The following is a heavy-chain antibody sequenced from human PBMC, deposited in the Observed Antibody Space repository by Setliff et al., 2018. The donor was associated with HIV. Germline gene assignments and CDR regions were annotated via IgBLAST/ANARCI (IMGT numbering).Heavy chain of an antibody. CDR1: GYSFTSYR. CDR2: IYPGDSDT. CDR3: ARGPHYYDSSGYFNY. Sequence: HGESLKISCKGSGYSFTSYRIGWVRQMPGKGLEWMGIIYPGDSDTRYSPSFQGQVTISADKSISTAYLQWSSLKASDTAMYYCARGPHYYDSSGYFNYWGQGTLVTVSS. D-gene: IGHD3-22*01. V-gene: IGHV5-51*01. J-gene: IGHJ4*02.